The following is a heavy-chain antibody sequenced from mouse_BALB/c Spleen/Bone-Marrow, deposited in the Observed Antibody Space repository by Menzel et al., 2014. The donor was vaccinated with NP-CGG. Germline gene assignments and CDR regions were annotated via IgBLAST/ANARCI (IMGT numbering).Heavy chain of an antibody. V-gene: IGHV1-77*01. Sequence: VQLQQSGAELARPGTSGKLSCKASGYTFTDYYINWVKQRTGQGLEWIGEIYPGSGNTYYNEKFKGKATLTADKSSSTVNIHLSSLTSEDSAVYFCARDHYGNYEGFDYWGQGTLVTVSA. CDR2: IYPGSGNT. D-gene: IGHD2-1*01. J-gene: IGHJ3*01. CDR3: ARDHYGNYEGFDY. CDR1: GYTFTDYY.